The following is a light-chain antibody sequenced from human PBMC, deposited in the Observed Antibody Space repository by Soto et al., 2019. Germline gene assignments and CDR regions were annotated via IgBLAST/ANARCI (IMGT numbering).Light chain of an antibody. V-gene: IGKV3-20*01. J-gene: IGKJ4*01. CDR3: QHYRTS. CDR1: QSVSSS. CDR2: GAS. Sequence: EVVMTQSPGTLSMSPGERATLSCRASQSVSSSLAWYQQKPGQPPRLLIYGASSRATGIPDRFSGSGSGTDFTLTITRLEPEDFAVYYCQHYRTSFGGGTKVEIK.